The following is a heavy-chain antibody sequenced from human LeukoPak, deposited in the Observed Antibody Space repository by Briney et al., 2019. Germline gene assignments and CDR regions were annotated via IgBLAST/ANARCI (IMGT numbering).Heavy chain of an antibody. CDR1: GFTFSNYG. V-gene: IGHV3-33*01. CDR3: AREMGLNIVATFGY. Sequence: GRSLRLSCAASGFTFSNYGMHWVRQAPGKGLEWVALIWYDGSNKYYADSVQGRFIISRDNSKNTLYLQMNSLRAEDTAVYYCAREMGLNIVATFGYWGQGTLVTVSS. J-gene: IGHJ4*02. D-gene: IGHD5-12*01. CDR2: IWYDGSNK.